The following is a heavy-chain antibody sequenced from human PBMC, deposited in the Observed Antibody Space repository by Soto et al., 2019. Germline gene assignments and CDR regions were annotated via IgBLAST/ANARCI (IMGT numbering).Heavy chain of an antibody. Sequence: GGSLRLSCAASGFIFSNAWINWVRQAPGKGLEWVGRVKSKNDGGTTDFAALVKARFAISRDDSKNMVYLEMNNLQTEETAIFYFTTDSYIPPFIVRFDYWGHGTLVTVSS. V-gene: IGHV3-15*07. CDR2: VKSKNDGGTT. D-gene: IGHD1-26*01. J-gene: IGHJ4*01. CDR3: TTDSYIPPFIVRFDY. CDR1: GFIFSNAW.